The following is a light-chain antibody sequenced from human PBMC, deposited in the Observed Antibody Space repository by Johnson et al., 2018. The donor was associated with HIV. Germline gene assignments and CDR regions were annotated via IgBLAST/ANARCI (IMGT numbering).Light chain of an antibody. CDR3: GTWDSSLRAGEDV. CDR1: SSNIENNY. Sequence: QSVLTQPPSVSAAPGQKVTISCSGSSSNIENNYVSWYQQLPGTAPKVLIYENNKRPSGIPDRFSGSKSGTSATLDITGLQTGDEADYYCGTWDSSLRAGEDVFGTGTQVTVL. J-gene: IGLJ1*01. V-gene: IGLV1-51*02. CDR2: ENN.